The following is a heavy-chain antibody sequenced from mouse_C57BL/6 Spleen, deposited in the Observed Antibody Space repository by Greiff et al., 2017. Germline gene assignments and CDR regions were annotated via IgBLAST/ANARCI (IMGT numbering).Heavy chain of an antibody. CDR2: IHPNSGST. CDR1: GYTFTSYW. CDR3: ARSSDSSGYLAWFAY. Sequence: VQLQQPGAELVKPGASVKLSCKASGYTFTSYWMHWVKQRPGQGLEWIGMIHPNSGSTNYNEKFKSKATLTVDKSSSTAYMQLSSLTSEDSAVYYCARSSDSSGYLAWFAYWGQGTLVTVSA. V-gene: IGHV1-64*01. D-gene: IGHD3-2*02. J-gene: IGHJ3*01.